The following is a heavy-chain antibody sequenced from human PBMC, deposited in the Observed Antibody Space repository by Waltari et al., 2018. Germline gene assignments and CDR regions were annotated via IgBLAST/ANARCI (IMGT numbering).Heavy chain of an antibody. CDR2: IYHSGRT. D-gene: IGHD6-13*01. J-gene: IGHJ4*02. CDR1: GYSISSGYY. V-gene: IGHV4-38-2*01. Sequence: QVQLQESGPGLVKPSETLSLTCAVSGYSISSGYYWGWIRQPPGKGLEWIGSIYHSGRTYYNPSLKSRVTISVDTSKNQFSLKLSSVTAADTAVYYCARLSSSLIFDYWGQGTLVTVSS. CDR3: ARLSSSLIFDY.